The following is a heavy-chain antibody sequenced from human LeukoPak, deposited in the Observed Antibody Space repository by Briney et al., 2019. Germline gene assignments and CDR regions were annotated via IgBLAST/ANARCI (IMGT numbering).Heavy chain of an antibody. Sequence: PGGSLRLSCAASGFTFSSYAMSWDRQAPGKGLEWVSVIYSGGSTYYADSVKGRFTISRDNSKNTLYLQMNSLRAEDTAVYYCARASYGRFDYWGQGTLVTVSS. V-gene: IGHV3-66*01. CDR2: IYSGGST. J-gene: IGHJ4*02. CDR3: ARASYGRFDY. D-gene: IGHD3-10*01. CDR1: GFTFSSYA.